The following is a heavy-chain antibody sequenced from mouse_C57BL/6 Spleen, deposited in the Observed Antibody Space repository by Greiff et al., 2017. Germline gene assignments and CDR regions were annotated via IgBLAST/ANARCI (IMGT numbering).Heavy chain of an antibody. CDR1: GFTFNTYA. D-gene: IGHD2-2*01. V-gene: IGHV10-3*01. CDR2: IRSKSSNYET. CDR3: VRDGYYHAMDY. J-gene: IGHJ4*01. Sequence: EVMLVESGGGLVQPKGSLKLSCAASGFTFNTYAMHWVRQAPGKGLEWVARIRSKSSNYETYYADSVKDRFTISRDESQSMLYLQMNNRKTEDTAVYYCVRDGYYHAMDYWGQGTSVTVSS.